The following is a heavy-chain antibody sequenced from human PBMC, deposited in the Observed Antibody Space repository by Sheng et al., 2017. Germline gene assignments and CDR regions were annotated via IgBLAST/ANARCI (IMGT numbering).Heavy chain of an antibody. CDR2: IYTSGST. CDR1: GGSISSGSYY. V-gene: IGHV4-61*02. J-gene: IGHJ4*02. Sequence: QVQLQESGPGLVKPSQTLSLTCTVSGGSISSGSYYWSWIRQPAGKGLEWIGRIYTSGSTNYNPSLKSRVTISVDTSKNQFSLKLSSVTAADTAVYYCARAGGTAMDPWYFDYWGQGTLVTVSS. CDR3: ARAGGTAMDPWYFDY. D-gene: IGHD5-18*01.